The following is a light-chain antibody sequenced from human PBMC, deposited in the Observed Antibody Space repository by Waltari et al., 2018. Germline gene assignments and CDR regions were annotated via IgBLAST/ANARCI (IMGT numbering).Light chain of an antibody. J-gene: IGKJ1*01. Sequence: DIVMTQTPLSLPVTPGEPASISCRSSQSLLDSEDGNTYLEWYLQKPGQSPQPVIFEVSNRASGVPDRFSGSGSDTDFTLKISRVEAEDVRVYYCMQGIEYPWTFGQGTKVEIK. CDR2: EVS. CDR3: MQGIEYPWT. V-gene: IGKV2-40*01. CDR1: QSLLDSEDGNTY.